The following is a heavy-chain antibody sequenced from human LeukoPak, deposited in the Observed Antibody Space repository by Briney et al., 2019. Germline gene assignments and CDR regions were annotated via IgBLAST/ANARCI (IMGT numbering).Heavy chain of an antibody. D-gene: IGHD6-13*01. Sequence: GGSLRLSCAASGFTFSSYCMSWVRQAPGKGLEWVANINQDGSEKYYVDSMRGRFTISRDNAKNSLYLQMNSLRAEDTAVYYCARGHSISPNWFDPWGQGTLVTVSS. CDR3: ARGHSISPNWFDP. J-gene: IGHJ5*02. CDR1: GFTFSSYC. CDR2: INQDGSEK. V-gene: IGHV3-7*01.